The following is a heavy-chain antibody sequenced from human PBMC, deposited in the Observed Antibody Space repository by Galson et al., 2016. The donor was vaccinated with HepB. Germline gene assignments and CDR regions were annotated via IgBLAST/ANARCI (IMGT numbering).Heavy chain of an antibody. CDR3: VGGKLASGWPY. V-gene: IGHV4-4*02. J-gene: IGHJ4*02. D-gene: IGHD2-15*01. CDR1: GDSISSDTW. Sequence: SETLSLTCAVSGDSISSDTWWSWVRQPPGKGLEWIGQIYHTGSTNHNPSLKNRLTISLDKSRNQFSLRLTSVTAADTAVYYCVGGKLASGWPYWGQGNLVRVSS. CDR2: IYHTGST.